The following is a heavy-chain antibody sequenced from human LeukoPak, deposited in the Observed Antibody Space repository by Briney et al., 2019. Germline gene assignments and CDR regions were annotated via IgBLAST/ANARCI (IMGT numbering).Heavy chain of an antibody. D-gene: IGHD6-13*01. CDR2: IYPGDSDT. CDR1: GYSFTSYW. CDR3: ARHVALAAAGTILDY. Sequence: GESLKISCKGSGYSFTSYWIGWVRQMPGKGLEWMGIIYPGDSDTRYSPSFQGQVTISADKSISTAYLQWSSLKASDTAMYYCARHVALAAAGTILDYWGQGTLVTVSS. J-gene: IGHJ4*02. V-gene: IGHV5-51*01.